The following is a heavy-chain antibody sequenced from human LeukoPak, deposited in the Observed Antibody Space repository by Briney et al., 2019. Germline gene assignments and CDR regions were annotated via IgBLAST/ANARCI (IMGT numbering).Heavy chain of an antibody. D-gene: IGHD3-10*01. Sequence: SETLSLTCTVSGGSISSSSYYWGWIRQPPGKGLEWIGSIYYSESTYYNPSLKSRVTISVDTSKNQFSLKLSSVTAADTAVYYCARQKLSRFTMVRGVTSRGDAFDIWGQGTMVTVSS. V-gene: IGHV4-39*01. CDR3: ARQKLSRFTMVRGVTSRGDAFDI. J-gene: IGHJ3*02. CDR1: GGSISSSSYY. CDR2: IYYSEST.